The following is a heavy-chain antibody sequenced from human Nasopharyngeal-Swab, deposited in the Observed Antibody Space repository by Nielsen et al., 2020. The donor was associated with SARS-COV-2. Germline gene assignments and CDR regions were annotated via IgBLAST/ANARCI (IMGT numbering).Heavy chain of an antibody. CDR2: ISISGAYE. J-gene: IGHJ4*02. D-gene: IGHD5-24*01. V-gene: IGHV3-21*05. Sequence: GGSLRLSCVASGYSFRTYGMSWVRQAPGKGLEWVSYISISGAYEQYADSVRGRFFISRDSVKSSLYLQMNSLRAEDTAVYYCARGWPDAPVPGTHSEFDYWGQGTLVTVSS. CDR3: ARGWPDAPVPGTHSEFDY. CDR1: GYSFRTYG.